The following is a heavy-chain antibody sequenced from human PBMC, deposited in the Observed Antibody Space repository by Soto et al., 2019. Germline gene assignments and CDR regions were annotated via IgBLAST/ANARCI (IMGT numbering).Heavy chain of an antibody. J-gene: IGHJ6*02. CDR2: ISTYNGDA. D-gene: IGHD1-26*01. Sequence: QVQLVQSGAEVRKPGASVKVSCKTSGYTFSRSGISWVRQAPGQGLEWMGWISTYNGDANYAQKLQGRVTMTTDTSTSTAFIELGSLTSDDTAVYYCASSGSLPYYYFGLDVWGQGTTVTVSS. CDR3: ASSGSLPYYYFGLDV. CDR1: GYTFSRSG. V-gene: IGHV1-18*01.